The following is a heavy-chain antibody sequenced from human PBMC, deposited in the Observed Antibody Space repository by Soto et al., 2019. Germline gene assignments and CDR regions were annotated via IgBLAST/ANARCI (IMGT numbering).Heavy chain of an antibody. J-gene: IGHJ4*02. V-gene: IGHV3-7*05. CDR1: GFTFSRYW. D-gene: IGHD2-15*01. Sequence: GSLRLSCAASGFTFSRYWMTWVRQAPGKGLEWVANIKEDGSEKYYVDSVKGRFTISRDNAKNSVDLQMNRLRAEDTAVYYCARDFMCPYGSPGCFFDYWGQGNMVTSPQ. CDR3: ARDFMCPYGSPGCFFDY. CDR2: IKEDGSEK.